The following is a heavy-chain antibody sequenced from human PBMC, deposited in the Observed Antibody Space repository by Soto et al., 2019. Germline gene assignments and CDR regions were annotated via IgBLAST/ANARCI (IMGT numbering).Heavy chain of an antibody. Sequence: LRLSCAASGFNVSTNYMRWGRQAPGKGLEWVSVLYSGGGAFYADSVKGRFTVSRDDSKNRMFLQVNNLSAEDTAMYYCARDPYYYPSGGVYWGQGTLVTVSS. CDR2: LYSGGGA. CDR1: GFNVSTNY. V-gene: IGHV3-53*01. J-gene: IGHJ4*02. CDR3: ARDPYYYPSGGVY. D-gene: IGHD3-10*01.